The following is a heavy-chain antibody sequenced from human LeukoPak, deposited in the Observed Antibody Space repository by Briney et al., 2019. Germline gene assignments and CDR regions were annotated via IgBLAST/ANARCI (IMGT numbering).Heavy chain of an antibody. D-gene: IGHD3-10*01. Sequence: GGSLRLSCEASGFTFSSYWMHWVRQAPGKGLVWVSRINSDGSSTGYADSVKGRFTISRDNAKNSLYLQMNSLRAEVTAVYYCAIRFGERWYYFDYWGQGTLVTVSS. CDR2: INSDGSST. CDR3: AIRFGERWYYFDY. J-gene: IGHJ4*02. V-gene: IGHV3-74*01. CDR1: GFTFSSYW.